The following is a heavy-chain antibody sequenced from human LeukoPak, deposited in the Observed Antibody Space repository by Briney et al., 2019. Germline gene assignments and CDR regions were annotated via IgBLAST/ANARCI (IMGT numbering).Heavy chain of an antibody. V-gene: IGHV1-8*01. CDR1: GYTFTNYD. CDR2: MNPNSGNT. J-gene: IGHJ4*02. D-gene: IGHD6-19*01. CDR3: ARSTGMVGSSGREYYFDY. Sequence: ASVKVSCKASGYTFTNYDINWVRQATGQGLEWMGWMNPNSGNTGYAQKFQGRVTMTRSTSISTAYMELSSLRFEDTAVYYCARSTGMVGSSGREYYFDYWGQGTLVTVSS.